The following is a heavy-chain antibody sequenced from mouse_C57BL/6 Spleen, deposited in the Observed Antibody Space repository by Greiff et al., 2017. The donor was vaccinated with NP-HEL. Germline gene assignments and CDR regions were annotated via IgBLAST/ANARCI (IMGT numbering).Heavy chain of an antibody. D-gene: IGHD3-2*02. CDR1: GFTFSDYY. V-gene: IGHV5-16*01. CDR3: ARGGLRLRYAMDY. J-gene: IGHJ4*01. CDR2: INYDGSST. Sequence: EVMLVESEGGLVQPGSSMKLSCTASGFTFSDYYMAWVRQVPEKGLEWVANINYDGSSTYYLDSLKSRFIISRDNAKNILYLQMSSLKSEDTATYYCARGGLRLRYAMDYWGQGTSVTVSS.